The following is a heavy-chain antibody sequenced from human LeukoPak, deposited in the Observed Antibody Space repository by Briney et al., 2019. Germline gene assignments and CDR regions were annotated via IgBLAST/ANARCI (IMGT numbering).Heavy chain of an antibody. V-gene: IGHV3-66*01. CDR3: ARVVSGIYDYN. D-gene: IGHD3-16*01. CDR1: GFTVSSNY. Sequence: PGGSLRLSCAASGFTVSSNYMTWVRQAPGKGLEWVSVIYRDGTTYYADSVKGRFTMSRDNSRNTVYLQMTSLRAEDTAVYYCARVVSGIYDYNWGQGTLVTVSS. CDR2: IYRDGTT. J-gene: IGHJ4*02.